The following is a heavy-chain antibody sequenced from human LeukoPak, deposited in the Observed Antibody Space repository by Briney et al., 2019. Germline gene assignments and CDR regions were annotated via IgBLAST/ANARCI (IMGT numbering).Heavy chain of an antibody. V-gene: IGHV4-4*07. CDR1: GDSISGYY. CDR3: ARDLEDFDSPANDY. J-gene: IGHJ4*02. CDR2: IYAPGSS. Sequence: SETLSLTCTVSGDSISGYYRAWIRQPAGKGLEWIGHIYAPGSSNYSPSFKSRVTMSIDMSNNQFSLRLNSVTAADTAMYYCARDLEDFDSPANDYWGQGTHVILSP. D-gene: IGHD2-15*01.